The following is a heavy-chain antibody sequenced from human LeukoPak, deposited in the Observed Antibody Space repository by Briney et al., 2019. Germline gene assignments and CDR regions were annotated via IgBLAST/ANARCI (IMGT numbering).Heavy chain of an antibody. CDR1: GSSIGGYD. CDR3: ATRVASGTYSHDAFDI. V-gene: IGHV4-59*08. D-gene: IGHD1-26*01. CDR2: VYYTGIS. Sequence: PPQSLSLTCTVRGSSIGGYDWSGILEAPGKGLKWIGYVYYTGISNYNPSLKSRVTISVDTSKNHFSLKLTSVTAADTAVYYCATRVASGTYSHDAFDIWGQGTVVTVSS. J-gene: IGHJ3*02.